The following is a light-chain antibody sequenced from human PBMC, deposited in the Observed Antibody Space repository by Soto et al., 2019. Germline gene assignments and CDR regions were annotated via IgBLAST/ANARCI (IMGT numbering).Light chain of an antibody. CDR2: EVT. V-gene: IGLV2-8*01. CDR1: SSDVGGYYY. CDR3: SSFVAGNNYWV. J-gene: IGLJ3*02. Sequence: QSALTQPPSASGSPGRSVTISCTGTSSDVGGYYYVSWFQQHPGKAPKLIIYEVTKRPSGVPDRFSASKSGNTASLTVSGLQAEDEADYYCSSFVAGNNYWVFGGGTKVTVL.